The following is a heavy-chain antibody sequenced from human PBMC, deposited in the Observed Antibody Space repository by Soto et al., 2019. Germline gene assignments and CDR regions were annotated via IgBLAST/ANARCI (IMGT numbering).Heavy chain of an antibody. CDR3: AKGRFGFVIGQYYFDH. V-gene: IGHV3-9*01. CDR1: GFTFDDYA. Sequence: EVQLVESGGGVVQPGRSLRLSCAASGFTFDDYAMHRVRQAPGQRLECVLGISWNSGSIGYADSVKGRFTISRDKAKNSLYLKMSTLRAADTALYYCAKGRFGFVIGQYYFDHWGQGTLVTVSS. D-gene: IGHD3-3*01. CDR2: ISWNSGSI. J-gene: IGHJ4*02.